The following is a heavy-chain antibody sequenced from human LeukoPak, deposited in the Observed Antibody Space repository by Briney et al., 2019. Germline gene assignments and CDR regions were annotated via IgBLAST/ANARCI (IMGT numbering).Heavy chain of an antibody. Sequence: SETLSLTCTVSGGSISSYYWSWIRQPPGKGLEWIGYIYYSGSTNYNPSLKSRVTISVETSKNEFSLKLRSVTAADTAVYYCARGTLYSGWSYYFDYWGQGSQVTVSS. D-gene: IGHD6-19*01. CDR3: ARGTLYSGWSYYFDY. CDR2: IYYSGST. V-gene: IGHV4-59*01. J-gene: IGHJ4*02. CDR1: GGSISSYY.